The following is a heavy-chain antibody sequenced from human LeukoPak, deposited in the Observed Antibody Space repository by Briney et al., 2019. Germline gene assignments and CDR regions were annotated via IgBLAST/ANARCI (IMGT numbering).Heavy chain of an antibody. Sequence: GGPLRLSCAASGFTFRSYTMNWVRQAPGKGLEWVSGISWNSGSIGYADSVEGRFTISRDNAKNSLYLQMNSLRAEDTALYYCAKGAASNYYYYMDVWGKGTTVTISS. CDR2: ISWNSGSI. CDR3: AKGAASNYYYYMDV. D-gene: IGHD6-25*01. CDR1: GFTFRSYT. V-gene: IGHV3-9*01. J-gene: IGHJ6*03.